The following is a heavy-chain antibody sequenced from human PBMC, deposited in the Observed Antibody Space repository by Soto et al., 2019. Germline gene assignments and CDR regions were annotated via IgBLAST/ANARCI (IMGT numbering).Heavy chain of an antibody. V-gene: IGHV5-51*01. CDR1: EYSLTSYW. Sequence: GETLKISCRGSEYSLTSYWIAWVRQMPGKGLEWMWIIYPSDSDTIYSPSSDGQVTISVDKSISTTYLQCSSLEASDTAMYYWARHSEYNGYYFGAFDIWGQGTMVTVSS. CDR2: IYPSDSDT. D-gene: IGHD5-12*01. J-gene: IGHJ3*02. CDR3: ARHSEYNGYYFGAFDI.